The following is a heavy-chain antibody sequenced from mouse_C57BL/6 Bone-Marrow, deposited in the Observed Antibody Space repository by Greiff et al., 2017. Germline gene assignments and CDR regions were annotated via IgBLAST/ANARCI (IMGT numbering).Heavy chain of an antibody. CDR1: GFTFSDYY. CDR2: INYDGSST. J-gene: IGHJ2*01. V-gene: IGHV5-16*01. CDR3: ASVSMMVTSYYFDY. Sequence: EVQRVESEGGLVQPGSSMKLSCTASGFTFSDYYMAWVRQVPEKGLEWVANINYDGSSTNYMDSLKSRFIISSDNAKNILYLQMNSLKSEDTATYYCASVSMMVTSYYFDYWGQGTTLTVSS. D-gene: IGHD2-3*01.